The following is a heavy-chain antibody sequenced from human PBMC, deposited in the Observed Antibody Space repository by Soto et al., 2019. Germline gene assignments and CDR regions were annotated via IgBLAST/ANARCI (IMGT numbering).Heavy chain of an antibody. J-gene: IGHJ3*02. CDR3: APHVSCSGGSCQYDAFAI. CDR2: ITADGGT. Sequence: EVQVWESGGGLVQPGGSLRLSCEGSGFTVSSHAMTWIRQAPGKGPEWVSTITADGGTYYADSVKGRFAMSRDTSESTLYLQMNSLGAEDTAAYYCAPHVSCSGGSCQYDAFAIRGQGTMVTVSS. V-gene: IGHV3-23*01. CDR1: GFTVSSHA. D-gene: IGHD2-15*01.